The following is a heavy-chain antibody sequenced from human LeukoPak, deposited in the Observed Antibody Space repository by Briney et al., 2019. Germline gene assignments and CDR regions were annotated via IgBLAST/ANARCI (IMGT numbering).Heavy chain of an antibody. J-gene: IGHJ4*02. CDR2: ISYDGSNK. D-gene: IGHD1-26*01. CDR3: AKVGGWELREALDY. V-gene: IGHV3-30*18. Sequence: GGSLRLSCAASGFTFSSYGMHWVRQAPGKGLEWVAVISYDGSNKYYADPVKGRFTISRDNSKNTLYLQMNSLRAEDTALYYCAKVGGWELREALDYWGQGTLVTVSS. CDR1: GFTFSSYG.